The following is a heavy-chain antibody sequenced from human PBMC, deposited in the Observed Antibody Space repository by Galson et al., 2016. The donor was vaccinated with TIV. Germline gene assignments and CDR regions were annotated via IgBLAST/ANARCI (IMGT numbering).Heavy chain of an antibody. Sequence: SLRLSCAASGFTFSKYGMAWVRQAPGQGPEWVSAIYYSGVNTYYADSVKGRFTISRDNSKNTLFLQMKSLRAEDTAVYYCAKVVSTLDTYGPFDQWGQGTLVTVSS. CDR3: AKVVSTLDTYGPFDQ. D-gene: IGHD5/OR15-5a*01. J-gene: IGHJ4*02. CDR2: IYYSGVNT. CDR1: GFTFSKYG. V-gene: IGHV3-23*01.